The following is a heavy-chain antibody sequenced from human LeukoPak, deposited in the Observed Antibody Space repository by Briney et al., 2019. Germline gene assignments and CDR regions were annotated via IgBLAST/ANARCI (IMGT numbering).Heavy chain of an antibody. CDR1: GFTFSNYN. CDR2: MNINGDET. CDR3: ARGWDIVVVPAAIRFDAFDI. D-gene: IGHD2-2*02. J-gene: IGHJ3*02. V-gene: IGHV3-23*01. Sequence: QPGGSLRLSCAVSGFTFSNYNMNWVRQAPGKGLEWVSTMNINGDETHYADSVQGRFTISRDNFKNTLSLHMNSLRAEDTAVYYCARGWDIVVVPAAIRFDAFDIWGQGTMVTVSS.